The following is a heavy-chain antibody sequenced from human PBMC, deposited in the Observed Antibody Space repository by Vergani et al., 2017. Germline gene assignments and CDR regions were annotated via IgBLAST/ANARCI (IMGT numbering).Heavy chain of an antibody. CDR1: RYTFTTSW. J-gene: IGHJ3*02. V-gene: IGHV5-51*01. CDR2: FYPGDSDT. Sequence: EVQLVQSGAEVPKPRASLPLSSTLSRYTFTTSWIVWVRQMPETPLVSVPIFYPGDSDTRYSPYCQGQVTISADKSISTAYLQWSSLKASDPAMYYCARRRYDSSGYYEDAFDIWGQGTMVTVSS. D-gene: IGHD3-22*01. CDR3: ARRRYDSSGYYEDAFDI.